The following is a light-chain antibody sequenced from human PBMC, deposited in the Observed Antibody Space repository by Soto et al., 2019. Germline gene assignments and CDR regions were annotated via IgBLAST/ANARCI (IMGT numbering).Light chain of an antibody. CDR2: EVT. J-gene: IGLJ1*01. Sequence: QSVLTQPPSVSGAPGQRVTISCTGSSSNIGARYDVHWYQCLPGTAPKLIIYEVTDRPSGVSNRFSGSKSGNTASLTISGLQAEDEAEYYCSSYTNINTRACVFGTGTKLTVL. V-gene: IGLV1-40*01. CDR3: SSYTNINTRACV. CDR1: SSNIGARYD.